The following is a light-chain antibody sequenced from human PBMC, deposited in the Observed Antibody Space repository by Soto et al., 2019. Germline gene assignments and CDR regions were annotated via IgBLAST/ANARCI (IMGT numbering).Light chain of an antibody. CDR3: QQYYSSPPWT. CDR2: WAS. J-gene: IGKJ1*01. CDR1: QSVLYSYNNKNF. V-gene: IGKV4-1*01. Sequence: DIVMTQSPDSLAVSLGERATINCKSSQSVLYSYNNKNFLAWYQQRPGQPPKLLIYWASTRESGVPDRFTGSGSGTDFTLTISSLQAEDVAVYYCQQYYSSPPWTFGQGTKVEIK.